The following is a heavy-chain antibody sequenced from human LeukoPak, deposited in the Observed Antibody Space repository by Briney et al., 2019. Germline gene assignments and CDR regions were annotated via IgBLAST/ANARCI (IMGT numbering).Heavy chain of an antibody. CDR1: GFTFSSYT. Sequence: GGSLRLSCAASGFTFSSYTMNWARQAPGKGLEWVSSISSSSSYIYYADSVKGRFTISRDNAKNSLYLQMNSLRAEDTAVYYCARDTYDILTGYYKWAFDIWGQGTMDTVSS. CDR3: ARDTYDILTGYYKWAFDI. D-gene: IGHD3-9*01. V-gene: IGHV3-21*06. CDR2: ISSSSSYI. J-gene: IGHJ3*02.